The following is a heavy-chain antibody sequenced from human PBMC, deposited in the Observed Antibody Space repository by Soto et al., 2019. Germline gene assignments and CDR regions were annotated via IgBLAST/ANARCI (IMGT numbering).Heavy chain of an antibody. J-gene: IGHJ6*03. CDR1: SGSISSSNW. D-gene: IGHD2-2*01. CDR2: IYHSGST. Sequence: QVQLQESGPGLVKPSGTLSLTCAVSSGSISSSNWWSWVRQPPGKGLEWIGEIYHSGSTNYNPSLKSRVTLSVDKSKNQFSLKLSSVTAADTAVYYCARAAWDTVVVPAASYYYYYMDVWGKGTTVTVS. CDR3: ARAAWDTVVVPAASYYYYYMDV. V-gene: IGHV4-4*02.